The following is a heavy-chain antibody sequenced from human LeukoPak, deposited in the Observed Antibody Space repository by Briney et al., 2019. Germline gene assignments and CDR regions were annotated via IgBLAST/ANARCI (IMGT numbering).Heavy chain of an antibody. V-gene: IGHV3-53*05. Sequence: GGSLRLSCAASGFTVSSNYMSWVRQAPGKGLEWVSVIYSGGSTYYADSVKGRFTISRDNSENTLYLQMNSLRAEDTAVYYCARGPLTGRWPDMGFDYWGQGTLVTVSS. CDR1: GFTVSSNY. CDR2: IYSGGST. J-gene: IGHJ4*02. CDR3: ARGPLTGRWPDMGFDY. D-gene: IGHD5-24*01.